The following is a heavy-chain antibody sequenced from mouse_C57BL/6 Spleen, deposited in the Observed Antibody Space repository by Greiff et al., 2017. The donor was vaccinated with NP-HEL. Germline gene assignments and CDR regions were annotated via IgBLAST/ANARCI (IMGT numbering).Heavy chain of an antibody. J-gene: IGHJ2*01. CDR1: GYTFTSYW. V-gene: IGHV1-52*01. CDR2: IDPSDSET. CDR3: AREGRDYGGSLYYFDY. D-gene: IGHD1-1*01. Sequence: QVQLKQPGAELVRPGSSVKLSCKASGYTFTSYWMQWVKQRPIQGLEWIGNIDPSDSETHYNQKFKDKATLTVDKSSSTAYMQLSSLTSEDSAVYYCAREGRDYGGSLYYFDYWGQGTTLTVSS.